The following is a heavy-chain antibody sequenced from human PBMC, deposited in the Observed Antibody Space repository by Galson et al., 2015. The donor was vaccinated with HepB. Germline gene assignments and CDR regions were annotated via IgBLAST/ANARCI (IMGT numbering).Heavy chain of an antibody. D-gene: IGHD3-22*01. J-gene: IGHJ3*02. CDR2: INHSGST. V-gene: IGHV4-34*01. CDR3: ARVYYSSDAFDI. Sequence: WIGEINHSGSTNYNPSLKSRVTISVDTSKNQFSLKLSSVTAADTAVYYCARVYYSSDAFDIWGQGTMVTVSS.